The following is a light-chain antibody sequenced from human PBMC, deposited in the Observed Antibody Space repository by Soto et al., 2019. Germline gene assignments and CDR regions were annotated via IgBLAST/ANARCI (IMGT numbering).Light chain of an antibody. CDR1: QSVSSSY. CDR2: GAS. Sequence: IASTQAPGPLSLSPGERATLSCRASQSVSSSYLAWYQQKPGQAPRPLIYGASNRATGIPDRFSGSGSGTEFTLTSLRLQPYDISTYYCQQDDRYSFGQGTKVDI. V-gene: IGKV3-20*01. CDR3: QQDDRYS. J-gene: IGKJ1*01.